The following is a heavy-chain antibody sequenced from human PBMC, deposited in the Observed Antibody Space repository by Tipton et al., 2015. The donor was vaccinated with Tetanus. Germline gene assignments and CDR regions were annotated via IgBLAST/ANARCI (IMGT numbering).Heavy chain of an antibody. D-gene: IGHD6-19*01. J-gene: IGHJ4*02. CDR1: RGPISSYY. CDR2: ISNGNP. V-gene: IGHV4-4*07. CDR3: AGSQWLDGFIFDY. Sequence: TLSLTCTVSRGPISSYYWSWIRQPAGKGLEWIGHISNGNPDYSPSLKNRVTLSVDLSKNEFSLKLRSVTAADTGVYYCAGSQWLDGFIFDYWGQGSLVTVAS.